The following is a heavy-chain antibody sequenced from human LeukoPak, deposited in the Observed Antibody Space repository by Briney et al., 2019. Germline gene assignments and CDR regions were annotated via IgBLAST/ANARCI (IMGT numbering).Heavy chain of an antibody. Sequence: GGSLRPSCAASGFTFSSYAMSWVRQAPGKGLEWVSAISGSGGSTYYADSVRGRFTISRDNSKNTLYLQMNSLRAEDTAVYYCAKHFYGSGSYYWAFDIWGQGTMVTVSS. CDR3: AKHFYGSGSYYWAFDI. CDR2: ISGSGGST. J-gene: IGHJ3*02. D-gene: IGHD3-10*01. V-gene: IGHV3-23*01. CDR1: GFTFSSYA.